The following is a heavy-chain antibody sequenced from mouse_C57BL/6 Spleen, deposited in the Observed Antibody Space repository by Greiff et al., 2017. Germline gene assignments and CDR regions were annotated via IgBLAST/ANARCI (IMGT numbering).Heavy chain of an antibody. CDR1: GFTFSDYG. CDR3: ARSEFRY. Sequence: EVQGVESGGGLVKPGGSLKLSCAASGFTFSDYGMHWVRQAPEKGLEWVAYISSGSSTIYYADTVKGRFTISRDNAKNTLFLQMTSLRSEDTAMYYCARSEFRYWGQGTLVTVSA. J-gene: IGHJ3*01. CDR2: ISSGSSTI. V-gene: IGHV5-17*01.